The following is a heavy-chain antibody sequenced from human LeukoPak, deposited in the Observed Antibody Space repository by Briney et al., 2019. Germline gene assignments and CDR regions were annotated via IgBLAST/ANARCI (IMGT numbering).Heavy chain of an antibody. CDR1: GFTFSSYA. J-gene: IGHJ4*02. D-gene: IGHD3-10*01. CDR3: ARDELWFGELIDY. Sequence: GRSLRLSCAASGFTFSSYAMHWVRQAPGKGLEWVAVISYDGSNKYYADSVKGRFTISRDNSKNTLYLQMNSLRAEDTAVYYRARDELWFGELIDYWGQGTLVTVSS. CDR2: ISYDGSNK. V-gene: IGHV3-30*04.